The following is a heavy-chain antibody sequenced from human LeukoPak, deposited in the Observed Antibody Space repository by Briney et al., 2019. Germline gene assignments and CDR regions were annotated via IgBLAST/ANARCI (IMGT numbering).Heavy chain of an antibody. V-gene: IGHV3-66*01. CDR2: IYSGGST. Sequence: PGGSLRLSCAASGFTVSSNYMSWVRQAPGKGLEWVSVIYSGGSTYYADSVKGRFTISRDNSKNTLYLQMNSLRAEDTAVYYCAKGSSWYGGEYFQHWGQGTLVTVSS. J-gene: IGHJ1*01. D-gene: IGHD6-13*01. CDR3: AKGSSWYGGEYFQH. CDR1: GFTVSSNY.